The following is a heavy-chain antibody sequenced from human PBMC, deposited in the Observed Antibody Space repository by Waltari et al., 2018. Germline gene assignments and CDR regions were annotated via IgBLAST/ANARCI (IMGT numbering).Heavy chain of an antibody. CDR1: GYTLTSCA. J-gene: IGHJ5*02. CDR3: ATSKVVVITLST. Sequence: QVQLVQSGAEVKKPGASVKVSCKASGYTLTSCAMHWVRPAPGQRLEWMGWINAGNGNTKYSQKFQGRVTITRDTSASTAYMELSSLRSEDTAVYYCATSKVVVITLSTWGQGTLVTVSS. CDR2: INAGNGNT. V-gene: IGHV1-3*01. D-gene: IGHD3-22*01.